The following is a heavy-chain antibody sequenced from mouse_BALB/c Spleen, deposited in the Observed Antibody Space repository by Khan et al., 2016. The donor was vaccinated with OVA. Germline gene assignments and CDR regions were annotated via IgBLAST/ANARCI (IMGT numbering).Heavy chain of an antibody. J-gene: IGHJ4*01. Sequence: EVQLAESGPGLVKPSQSLSLTCTVTGYSITSDYAWNWIRQFPGNKLEWMGYISYSGSTNYNPSLKSRISITRDTSKNQFFLQLNSVTTEDTATYYCARDGSRYNYAMDYGGQGTSVTVSS. D-gene: IGHD2-3*01. CDR3: ARDGSRYNYAMDY. CDR2: ISYSGST. CDR1: GYSITSDYA. V-gene: IGHV3-2*02.